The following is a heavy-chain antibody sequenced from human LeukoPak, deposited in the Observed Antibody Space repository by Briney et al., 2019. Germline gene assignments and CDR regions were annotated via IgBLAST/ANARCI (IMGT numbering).Heavy chain of an antibody. J-gene: IGHJ4*02. D-gene: IGHD3-22*01. CDR1: GGSFSGYY. CDR3: ARVRGRGYYDSRFDFDY. Sequence: SETLSLTCAVYGGSFSGYYWSWIRQPPGKGLEWIGKINHSGSTNYNPSLKSRVTISVDTSKNQFSLKLSSVTAADTAVYYCARVRGRGYYDSRFDFDYWGQGTLVTVSS. CDR2: INHSGST. V-gene: IGHV4-34*01.